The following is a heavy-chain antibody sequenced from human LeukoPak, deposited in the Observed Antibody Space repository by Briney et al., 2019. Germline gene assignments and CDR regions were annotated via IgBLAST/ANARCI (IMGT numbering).Heavy chain of an antibody. CDR1: GGSISSGGYY. Sequence: SETLSLTCTVSGGSISSGGYYWSWIRQPPGKGLEWIGYIYHSGSTNYNPSLKSRVTISVDKSKNQFSLKLSSVTAADTAVYYCAMRGYSYGYRYFDYWGQGTLVTVSS. CDR3: AMRGYSYGYRYFDY. V-gene: IGHV4-30-2*01. CDR2: IYHSGST. D-gene: IGHD5-18*01. J-gene: IGHJ4*02.